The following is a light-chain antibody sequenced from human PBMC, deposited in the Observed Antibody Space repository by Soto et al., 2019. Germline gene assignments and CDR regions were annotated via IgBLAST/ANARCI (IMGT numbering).Light chain of an antibody. V-gene: IGKV3-20*01. CDR1: QSVSRNY. J-gene: IGKJ4*01. CDR2: GAS. CDR3: QQHGTSPLT. Sequence: EIVMTQSPGTLSLSPGEGATLSCRASQSVSRNYLAWYQQKPGPSPRLLIYGASSRATGIPDRFSGSGSGTDFTLTISRLEPEDFAVYYCQQHGTSPLTFGGGTKVEIK.